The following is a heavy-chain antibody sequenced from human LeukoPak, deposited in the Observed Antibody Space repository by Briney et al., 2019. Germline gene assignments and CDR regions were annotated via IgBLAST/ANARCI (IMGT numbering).Heavy chain of an antibody. D-gene: IGHD4-23*01. CDR1: GFTFSDYY. Sequence: GGSLRLSCAASGFTFSDYYMSWVRQAPGKGLEWVSAISGSGGSTYYADSVKGRFTISRDNSKNTLYLQMNSLRAEDTAVYYCAKGRPYGGVRRPNWFDPWGQGTLVTVSS. J-gene: IGHJ5*02. CDR2: ISGSGGST. V-gene: IGHV3-23*01. CDR3: AKGRPYGGVRRPNWFDP.